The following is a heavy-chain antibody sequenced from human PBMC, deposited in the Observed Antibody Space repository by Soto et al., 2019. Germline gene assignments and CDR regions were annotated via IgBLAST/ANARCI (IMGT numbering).Heavy chain of an antibody. CDR2: IKSKTDGGTT. J-gene: IGHJ4*02. Sequence: EVQLVESGGGLVKPGGSLRLSCAASGFTFSNAWMSWVRQAPGKGLEWVGRIKSKTDGGTTDYAAPVKGRFTISRDDSKNTLYLQMNSLKTEDTAVYYCTTAPILGVVIADYWGQGTLVTVSS. CDR3: TTAPILGVVIADY. D-gene: IGHD3-3*01. CDR1: GFTFSNAW. V-gene: IGHV3-15*01.